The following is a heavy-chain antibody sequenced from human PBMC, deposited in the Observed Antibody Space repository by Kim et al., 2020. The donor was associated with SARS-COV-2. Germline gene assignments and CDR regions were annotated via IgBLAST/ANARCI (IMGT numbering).Heavy chain of an antibody. CDR1: GFTFSSYS. CDR3: ARGGPNDFVVVPAALYYFDY. V-gene: IGHV3-21*01. J-gene: IGHJ4*02. Sequence: GGSLRLSCAASGFTFSSYSMNWVRQAPGKGLEWVSSISSSSSYIYYADSVKGRFTISRDNAKNSLYLQMNSLRAEDTAVYYCARGGPNDFVVVPAALYYFDYWGQGTLVTVSS. D-gene: IGHD2-2*01. CDR2: ISSSSSYI.